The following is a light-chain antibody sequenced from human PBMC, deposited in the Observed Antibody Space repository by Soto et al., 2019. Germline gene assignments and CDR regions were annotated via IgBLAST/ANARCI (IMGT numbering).Light chain of an antibody. CDR1: SSDVGAYNY. V-gene: IGLV2-8*01. Sequence: QSALTQPRSVSGSPGQSVTISCTGTSSDVGAYNYVSWYQQHPGKAPKVIIYEVYKRPSGVPDRFSGSKSGKTASLTVSGLQADDEADYYCSSYVGNNNLVFGGGTKVTVL. CDR3: SSYVGNNNLV. J-gene: IGLJ3*02. CDR2: EVY.